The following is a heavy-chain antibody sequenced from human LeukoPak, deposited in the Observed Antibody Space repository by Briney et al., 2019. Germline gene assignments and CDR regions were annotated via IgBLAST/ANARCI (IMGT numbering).Heavy chain of an antibody. Sequence: SETLSLTCIVSGGSISSSSYYWGWIRQPPGKGLEWIGSIYYSGSTYYNPSLKSRVSISVDKSKNQFSLNLSSVTTADSAVYFCAREYYGSGTHFDYWGQGTLVTVSS. CDR2: IYYSGST. V-gene: IGHV4-39*07. CDR3: AREYYGSGTHFDY. CDR1: GGSISSSSYY. J-gene: IGHJ4*02. D-gene: IGHD3-10*01.